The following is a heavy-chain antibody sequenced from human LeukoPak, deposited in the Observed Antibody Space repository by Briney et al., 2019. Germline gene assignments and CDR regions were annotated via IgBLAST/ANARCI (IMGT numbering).Heavy chain of an antibody. D-gene: IGHD2-15*01. CDR1: GVSINSHY. V-gene: IGHV4-59*11. CDR3: GRDALVGYFSYYYMDV. J-gene: IGHJ6*03. Sequence: PSETLSLTCTVSGVSINSHYLNWIRQPPGKGLEWIGYIYGSGRTNYNPSLKSRVTISIDTSKNQFSLKLSSVTAADTAVYYCGRDALVGYFSYYYMDVWGKGTTVTVSS. CDR2: IYGSGRT.